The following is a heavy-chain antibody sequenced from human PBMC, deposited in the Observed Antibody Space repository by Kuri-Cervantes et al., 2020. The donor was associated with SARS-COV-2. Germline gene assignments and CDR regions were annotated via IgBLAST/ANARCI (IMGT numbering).Heavy chain of an antibody. Sequence: ASVKVSCKASGYTFTSYGISWVRRAPGQGLEWMGWISAYNGNTNYAQKLQGRVTMTTDTSTSTAYMELSSLRSEDTAVYYCARDGGGKYSSGWADPGLGDAFDIWGQGTMVTVSS. V-gene: IGHV1-18*01. CDR2: ISAYNGNT. J-gene: IGHJ3*02. CDR3: ARDGGGKYSSGWADPGLGDAFDI. CDR1: GYTFTSYG. D-gene: IGHD6-19*01.